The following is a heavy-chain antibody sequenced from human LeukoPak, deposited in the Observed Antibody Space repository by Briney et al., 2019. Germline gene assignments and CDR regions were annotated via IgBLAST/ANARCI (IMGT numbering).Heavy chain of an antibody. V-gene: IGHV1-46*01. Sequence: GASVKVSCKASGYTFTSYYMHWVRQAPGQGLEWMGIINPSGGSTSYAQKLQGRVTMTTDTSTSTAYMELRSLRSDDTAVYYCARVGDIVVVPAVPDYWGQGTLVTVSS. CDR3: ARVGDIVVVPAVPDY. J-gene: IGHJ4*02. CDR2: INPSGGST. D-gene: IGHD2-2*01. CDR1: GYTFTSYY.